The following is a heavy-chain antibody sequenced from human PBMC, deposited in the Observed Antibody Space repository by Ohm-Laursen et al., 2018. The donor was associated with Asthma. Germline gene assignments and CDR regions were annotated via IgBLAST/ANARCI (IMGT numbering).Heavy chain of an antibody. CDR1: GFTFSSYD. CDR2: IGTAGDP. CDR3: ARTAVPYSSGWYGPPDAFDI. V-gene: IGHV3-13*05. Sequence: SLRLSCAASGFTFSSYDMHWVRQATGKGLEWVSAIGTAGDPYYPGSVKGRFTISRENAKNSLYLQMNSLRAGDTAVYYCARTAVPYSSGWYGPPDAFDIWGQETMVTVSS. J-gene: IGHJ3*02. D-gene: IGHD6-19*01.